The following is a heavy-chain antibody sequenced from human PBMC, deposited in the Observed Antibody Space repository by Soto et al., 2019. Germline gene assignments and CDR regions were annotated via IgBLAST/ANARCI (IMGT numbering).Heavy chain of an antibody. CDR2: MIGGSHCT. J-gene: IGHJ5*02. CDR1: GFTLNNYA. Sequence: EVQLLQSGGGLAQPGGSLRLSCAASGFTLNNYAVAWVRQAPGKGLEWVSTMIGGSHCTAYSDSVRGRFTVSRDNSKNSLYLQMNSLGAEDTAMYYCAKGKSTGDLDWFDPWGQGSLVTVSS. CDR3: AKGKSTGDLDWFDP. V-gene: IGHV3-23*01. D-gene: IGHD7-27*01.